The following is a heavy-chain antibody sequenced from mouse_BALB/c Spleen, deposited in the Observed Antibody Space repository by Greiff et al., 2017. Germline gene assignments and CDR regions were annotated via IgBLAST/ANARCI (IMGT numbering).Heavy chain of an antibody. CDR3: ARHRTGNYFDY. V-gene: IGHV5-12-2*01. CDR2: ISNGGGST. J-gene: IGHJ2*01. CDR1: GFTFSSYT. D-gene: IGHD4-1*01. Sequence: EVMLVESGGGLVQPGGSLKLSCAASGFTFSSYTMSWVRQTPEKRLEWVAYISNGGGSTYYPDTVKGRFTISRDNAKNTLYLQMSSLKSEDTAMYYCARHRTGNYFDYWGQGTTLTVSS.